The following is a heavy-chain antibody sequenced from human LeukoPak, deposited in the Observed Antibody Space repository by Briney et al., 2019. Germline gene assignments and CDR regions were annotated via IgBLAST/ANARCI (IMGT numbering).Heavy chain of an antibody. CDR1: RFTFSSYS. Sequence: PGGSLRLSCAASRFTFSSYSMNWVRQAPGKGLEWVSYISSSSSTIYYADSVKGRFTISRDNAKNSLYLQMNSLRAEDTAVYYCARDWYGLGELDVWGKGTTVTVSP. D-gene: IGHD3-10*01. CDR2: ISSSSSTI. CDR3: ARDWYGLGELDV. J-gene: IGHJ6*04. V-gene: IGHV3-48*04.